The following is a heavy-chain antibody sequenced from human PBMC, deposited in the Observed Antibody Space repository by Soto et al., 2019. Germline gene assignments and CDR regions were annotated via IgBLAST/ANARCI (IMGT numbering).Heavy chain of an antibody. CDR2: ISGSGGST. V-gene: IGHV3-23*01. D-gene: IGHD3-16*01. CDR1: GFTFSSYA. CDR3: AKFSDYIWGSYHYYFDY. Sequence: GGSLRLSCAASGFTFSSYAMSWVRQAPGKGLEWVSAISGSGGSTYYADSVKGRFTISRDNSKNTLYLQMNSLRAEDTAVYYCAKFSDYIWGSYHYYFDYWGQGTLVTVSS. J-gene: IGHJ4*02.